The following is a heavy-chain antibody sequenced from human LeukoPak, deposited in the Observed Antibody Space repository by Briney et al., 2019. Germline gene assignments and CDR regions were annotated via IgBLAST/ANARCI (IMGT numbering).Heavy chain of an antibody. D-gene: IGHD5-18*01. V-gene: IGHV1-2*04. CDR1: GYTLTAHY. Sequence: GASVKVSCKASGYTLTAHYLHWVRQAPGQGLEWMGWINPNSGDTNYAQKFQGWVTMTRDTSISTAYMELNRLKSDDTALYYCARGGGWGDTDTFFFWGQGTMVTVSS. J-gene: IGHJ3*01. CDR2: INPNSGDT. CDR3: ARGGGWGDTDTFFF.